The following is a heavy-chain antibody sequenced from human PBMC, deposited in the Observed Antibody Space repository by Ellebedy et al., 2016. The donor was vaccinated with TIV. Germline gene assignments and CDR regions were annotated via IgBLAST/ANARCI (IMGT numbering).Heavy chain of an antibody. CDR3: AREVDIVGTSDAFDI. Sequence: TWVRQHPGTGLEWIGYIYYSGSTYYNPSLERRVSISMDTSKNQFSLKLSSVSAADSAVYYCAREVDIVGTSDAFDIWGQGTMVTASS. V-gene: IGHV4-31*02. J-gene: IGHJ3*02. CDR2: IYYSGST. D-gene: IGHD5-12*01.